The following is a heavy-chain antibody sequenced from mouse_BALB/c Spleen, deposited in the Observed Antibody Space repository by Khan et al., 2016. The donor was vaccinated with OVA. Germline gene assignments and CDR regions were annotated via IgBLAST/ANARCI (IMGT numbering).Heavy chain of an antibody. J-gene: IGHJ3*01. CDR3: GRDGAYHRNDGWFAY. D-gene: IGHD2-14*01. Sequence: LEESGAELARPGASVKMSCKASGYTFTSYTIHWIKKRPGQGLEWIGYINPSNGYTNYNQKFKDTATLTTDKSSTTAYLQLSSLTSDDSAVYNCGRDGAYHRNDGWFAYWGQGTLVTVSA. CDR2: INPSNGYT. V-gene: IGHV1-4*01. CDR1: GYTFTSYT.